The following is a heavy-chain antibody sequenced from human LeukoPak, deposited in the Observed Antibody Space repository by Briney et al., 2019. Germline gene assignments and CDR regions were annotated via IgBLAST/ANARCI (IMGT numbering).Heavy chain of an antibody. V-gene: IGHV1-18*01. D-gene: IGHD6-13*01. Sequence: AAVKVSCKASGYSFTSYGISWVRQAPGQGLEWMGWISAYNGNTNYAQKLQGRVTMTTDTSTSTAYMELRSLGSDGEAVYHCARSTGSSWSRGGWLHPWPQGTLVTVSS. CDR3: ARSTGSSWSRGGWLHP. CDR1: GYSFTSYG. CDR2: ISAYNGNT. J-gene: IGHJ5*02.